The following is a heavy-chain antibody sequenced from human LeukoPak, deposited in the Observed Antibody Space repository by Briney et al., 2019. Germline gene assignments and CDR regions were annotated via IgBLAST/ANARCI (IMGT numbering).Heavy chain of an antibody. J-gene: IGHJ4*02. D-gene: IGHD6-13*01. V-gene: IGHV3-9*01. CDR2: ISWNSGSI. Sequence: PGGSLRLSCAASGFTFDDYAMHWVRQAPGKGLEWVSGISWNSGSIGYADSVKGRFTISRDNAKNSLYLQMNSLRAEDTALYYCAKDHGYSSSWIDYWGQGTLVTVSS. CDR1: GFTFDDYA. CDR3: AKDHGYSSSWIDY.